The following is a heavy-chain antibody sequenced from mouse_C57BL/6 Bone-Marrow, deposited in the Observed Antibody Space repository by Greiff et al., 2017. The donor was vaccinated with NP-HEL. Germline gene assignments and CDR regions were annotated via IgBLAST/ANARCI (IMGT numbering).Heavy chain of an antibody. CDR2: ISSGSSTI. J-gene: IGHJ1*03. CDR1: GFTFSDYG. D-gene: IGHD2-4*01. Sequence: EVKVVESGGGLVKPGGSLKLSCAASGFTFSDYGMHWVRQAPEKGLEWVAYISSGSSTIYYADKVKGRFTFSRDNAKNTLFLQMTSLRSEDTAMCYCARPRPHYDYEGYFDVWGTGTTVTVSS. V-gene: IGHV5-17*01. CDR3: ARPRPHYDYEGYFDV.